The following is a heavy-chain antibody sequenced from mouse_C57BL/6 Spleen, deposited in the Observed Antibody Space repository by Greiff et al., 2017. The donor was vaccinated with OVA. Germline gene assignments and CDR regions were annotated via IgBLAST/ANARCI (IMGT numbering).Heavy chain of an antibody. CDR3: ARGGLITTVGYYAMDY. Sequence: EVKLQESGGGLVKPGGSLKLSCAASGFTFSDYGMHWVRQAPEKGLEWVAYISSGSSTIYYADTVKGRFTISRDNAKNTLFLQMTSLRSEDTAMYYCARGGLITTVGYYAMDYWGQGTSVTVSS. CDR2: ISSGSSTI. CDR1: GFTFSDYG. J-gene: IGHJ4*01. D-gene: IGHD1-2*01. V-gene: IGHV5-17*01.